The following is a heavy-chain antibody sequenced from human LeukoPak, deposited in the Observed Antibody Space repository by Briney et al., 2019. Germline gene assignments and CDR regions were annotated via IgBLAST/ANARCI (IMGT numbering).Heavy chain of an antibody. CDR1: GYTFTSYD. V-gene: IGHV1-8*03. CDR3: AAGGMGATTDYYYGMDV. J-gene: IGHJ6*02. Sequence: ASVKVSCKASGYTFTSYDINWVRQATGQGLEWMGWMNPNSGNTGYAQKFQGRVTITRNTSISTAYMELSSLRSEDTAVYYCAAGGMGATTDYYYGMDVWGQGTTVTVSS. CDR2: MNPNSGNT. D-gene: IGHD1-26*01.